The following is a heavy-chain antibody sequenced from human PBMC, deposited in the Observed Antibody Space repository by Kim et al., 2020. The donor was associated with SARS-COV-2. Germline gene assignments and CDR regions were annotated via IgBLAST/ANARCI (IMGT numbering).Heavy chain of an antibody. CDR2: ISPGNSET. V-gene: IGHV5-51*01. D-gene: IGHD2-15*01. J-gene: IGHJ3*01. Sequence: GESLKISCRASGYIFTDYWIGWVRQLPGRGPEWMGIISPGNSETRYGSSFEGHVTISADISISTAYLYWSTVGAADTAVYYCARAFGPQWSDAFGVWGRGTIVTVSS. CDR1: GYIFTDYW. CDR3: ARAFGPQWSDAFGV.